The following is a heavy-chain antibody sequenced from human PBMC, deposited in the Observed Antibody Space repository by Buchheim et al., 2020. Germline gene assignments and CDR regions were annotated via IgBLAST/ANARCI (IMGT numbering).Heavy chain of an antibody. D-gene: IGHD6-6*01. J-gene: IGHJ4*02. V-gene: IGHV5-51*01. CDR2: IYPGDSDT. CDR3: ARHMSWGSSSSPFDY. CDR1: GYSFTNYW. Sequence: EVQLVQSGAEVKKPGESLKISCKGSGYSFTNYWIGWVRQMPGKGLEWMGTIYPGDSDTRYSPSFEGQVTISVDRSISSDCPQWSSLKASDTAMYYCARHMSWGSSSSPFDYWGQGTL.